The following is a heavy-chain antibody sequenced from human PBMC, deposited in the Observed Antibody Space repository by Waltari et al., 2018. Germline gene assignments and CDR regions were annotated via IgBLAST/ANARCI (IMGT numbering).Heavy chain of an antibody. CDR1: CFTFSTYW. CDR3: ARGVTTAATGTSGY. CDR2: VNTDGSIT. V-gene: IGHV3-74*01. Sequence: EVQLVESGGGLVQPGGSLRLSCAASCFTFSTYWRNWVRQAPGKGLVWVARVNTDGSITNYADSVKGRFTISRDNANNTLYLQMNSLTVDDTAVYYCARGVTTAATGTSGYWGQGALVTVSS. D-gene: IGHD6-13*01. J-gene: IGHJ4*02.